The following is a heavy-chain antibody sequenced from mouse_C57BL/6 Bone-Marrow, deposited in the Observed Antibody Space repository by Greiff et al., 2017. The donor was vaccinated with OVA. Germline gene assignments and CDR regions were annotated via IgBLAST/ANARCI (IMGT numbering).Heavy chain of an antibody. J-gene: IGHJ1*03. V-gene: IGHV1-42*01. Sequence: VQLQQSGPELVKPGASVKISCKASGYSFTGYYMNWVKQSPEKSLEWIGEINPSTGGTTYNQKFKAKATLTVDKSSSTAYIQLKSLTSEDSAVYYCARTYSRGTYWYFDVWGTGTTVTVSS. CDR3: ARTYSRGTYWYFDV. CDR1: GYSFTGYY. CDR2: INPSTGGT. D-gene: IGHD5-1*01.